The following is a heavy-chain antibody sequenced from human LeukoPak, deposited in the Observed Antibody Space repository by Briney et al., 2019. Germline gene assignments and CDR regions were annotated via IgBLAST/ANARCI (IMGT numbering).Heavy chain of an antibody. J-gene: IGHJ4*02. CDR1: GFTFSDYY. D-gene: IGHD3-3*01. CDR3: ASYDFWSGLYETGHFDY. CDR2: ISSSGSTI. Sequence: PGGSLRLSCAASGFTFSDYYMSWIRQAPGKGLEWVSYISSSGSTIYYADSVKGRFTISRDNAKNSLYLQMNSLRAEDTAVYYCASYDFWSGLYETGHFDYWGQGTLVTVSS. V-gene: IGHV3-11*04.